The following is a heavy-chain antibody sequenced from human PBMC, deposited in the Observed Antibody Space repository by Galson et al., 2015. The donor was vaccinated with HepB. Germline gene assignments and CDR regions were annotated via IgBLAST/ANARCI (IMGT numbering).Heavy chain of an antibody. CDR2: IWLDGSNK. CDR3: ARDTRGGATGIDF. V-gene: IGHV3-33*01. D-gene: IGHD1-26*01. Sequence: SLRLSCAASGFSFSDNGMHWVRQAPGKGLEWVAVIWLDGSNKYYGDSVKGRFTVSRDNPKNTLYLQMDSLRPEDTGVYYCARDTRGGATGIDFWGQGTLVTVSS. CDR1: GFSFSDNG. J-gene: IGHJ4*02.